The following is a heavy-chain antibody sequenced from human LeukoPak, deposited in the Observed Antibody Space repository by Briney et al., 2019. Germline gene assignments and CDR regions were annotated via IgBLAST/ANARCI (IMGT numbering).Heavy chain of an antibody. CDR1: GFTFSSYA. D-gene: IGHD1-20*01. CDR2: ISSSGSTI. CDR3: ARACHNCEASYYYYYYGMDV. V-gene: IGHV3-48*04. Sequence: GGSLRLSCAASGFTFSSYAMSWVRQAPGKGLEWVSYISSSGSTIYYADSVKGRFTISRDNAKNSLYLKMNSLRAEDTAVYSCARACHNCEASYYYYYYGMDVWGQGTTVTVSS. J-gene: IGHJ6*02.